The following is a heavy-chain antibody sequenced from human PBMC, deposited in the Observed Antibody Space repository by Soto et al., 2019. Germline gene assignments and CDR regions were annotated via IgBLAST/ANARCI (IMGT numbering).Heavy chain of an antibody. D-gene: IGHD2-15*01. V-gene: IGHV3-30*18. CDR2: ISYDGSNK. Sequence: GSLRLSCAASGFTFSSYGMHWVRQAPGKGLEWVAVISYDGSNKYYADSVKGRFTISRDNSKNTLYLQMNSLRAEDTAVYYCAKDYDQAATIPCDYWGQGTRVTVSS. CDR1: GFTFSSYG. CDR3: AKDYDQAATIPCDY. J-gene: IGHJ4*02.